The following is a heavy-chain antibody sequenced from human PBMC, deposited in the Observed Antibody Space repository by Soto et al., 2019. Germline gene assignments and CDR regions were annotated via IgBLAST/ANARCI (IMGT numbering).Heavy chain of an antibody. CDR2: MNPNSGNT. CDR1: GYTFTSYD. J-gene: IGHJ6*03. D-gene: IGHD3-10*01. Sequence: ASVQVSCKASGYTFTSYDINWVRQATGQGLEWMGWMNPNSGNTGYAQKFQGRVTMTRNTSISTAYMEVSSLRFEDTAVYFCARVVQLLWFGELLADYYYYYMDVWGKGTTVTVSS. CDR3: ARVVQLLWFGELLADYYYYYMDV. V-gene: IGHV1-8*01.